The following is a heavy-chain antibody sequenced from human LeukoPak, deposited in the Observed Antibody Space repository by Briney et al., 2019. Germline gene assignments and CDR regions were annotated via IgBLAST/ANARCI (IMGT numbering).Heavy chain of an antibody. CDR2: ISGSGGST. Sequence: GGSLRLSCAASGFTFSTYGMSWVRQAPGKGLVWVSAISGSGGSTYYADSVKGRFTVSRDNSKNTLYLQMNSLRAEDTAVYYCAKDGSGSYYYYYYYMDVWGKGTTVTVSS. CDR1: GFTFSTYG. CDR3: AKDGSGSYYYYYYYMDV. V-gene: IGHV3-23*01. J-gene: IGHJ6*03. D-gene: IGHD3-10*01.